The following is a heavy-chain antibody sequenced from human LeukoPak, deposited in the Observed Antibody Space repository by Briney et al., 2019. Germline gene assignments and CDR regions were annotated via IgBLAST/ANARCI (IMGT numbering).Heavy chain of an antibody. CDR1: GFTFSSYS. J-gene: IGHJ4*02. V-gene: IGHV3-48*04. Sequence: GGSLRLSCAASGFTFSSYSMNWVRQAPGKGLEWVSYISSSSSTIYYADSVKGRFTISRDNAKNSLYLQINSLRAEDTAVYYCAREGKGGGDCLDYWGQGTLVTVSS. CDR2: ISSSSSTI. CDR3: AREGKGGGDCLDY. D-gene: IGHD2-21*02.